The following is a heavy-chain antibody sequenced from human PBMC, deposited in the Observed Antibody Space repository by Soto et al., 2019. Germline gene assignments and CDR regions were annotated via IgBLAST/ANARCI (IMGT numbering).Heavy chain of an antibody. V-gene: IGHV3-15*01. CDR3: TADVPTQGVGEFDY. Sequence: DSGGGLVKPGGSLRLSCVGSGFTFSNAWMTWVRQAPGKGLEWVGRIKSRIDGETREYAAPVKDRFTISRDDSKNTVYLQVTGLKTEDTAIYYCTADVPTQGVGEFDYWGQGTLIAVSS. D-gene: IGHD3-10*01. CDR2: IKSRIDGETR. J-gene: IGHJ4*02. CDR1: GFTFSNAW.